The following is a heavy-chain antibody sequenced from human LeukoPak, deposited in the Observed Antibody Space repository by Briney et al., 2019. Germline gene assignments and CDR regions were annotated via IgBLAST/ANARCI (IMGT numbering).Heavy chain of an antibody. CDR3: ATDRRSLGGFDS. D-gene: IGHD3-16*01. V-gene: IGHV1-24*01. J-gene: IGHJ4*02. Sequence: ASVTVSCKVSGYTLTELSMHWVRQAPGKGLEWMGGFDPEDGETIYAQKFQGRVTMTEDTSTDTAYMELSSLRSEDTAMYYCATDRRSLGGFDSWGQGALVTVSS. CDR1: GYTLTELS. CDR2: FDPEDGET.